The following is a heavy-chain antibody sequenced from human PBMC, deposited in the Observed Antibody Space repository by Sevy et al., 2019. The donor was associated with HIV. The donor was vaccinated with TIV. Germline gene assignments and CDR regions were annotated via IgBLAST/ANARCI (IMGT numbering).Heavy chain of an antibody. V-gene: IGHV3-7*01. Sequence: GGSLRLSCAASGFTFSSYWMSWVRQAPGKGLEWVANIKQDGSEKYYVDSVNGRFTISRDNAKNSLYLQMNSLRAEDTAVYYCARGSFTTMIVVPLYFWGQGTLVTVSS. D-gene: IGHD3-22*01. CDR2: IKQDGSEK. J-gene: IGHJ4*02. CDR1: GFTFSSYW. CDR3: ARGSFTTMIVVPLYF.